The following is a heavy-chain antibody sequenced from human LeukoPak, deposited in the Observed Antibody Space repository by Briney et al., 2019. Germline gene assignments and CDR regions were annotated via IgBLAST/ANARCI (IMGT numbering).Heavy chain of an antibody. CDR2: ISGSGTST. D-gene: IGHD6-6*01. J-gene: IGHJ1*01. V-gene: IGHV3-23*01. CDR1: GFTFSSYA. CDR3: AKSLQLQPGDFQH. Sequence: GGSLRLSCAASGFTFSSYAMTWVRQAPGKGLEWVSAISGSGTSTYYADSVKGRFSISRDNSKNTLYLQMNSLRAEDTAVYYCAKSLQLQPGDFQHWGQGTLVTVSS.